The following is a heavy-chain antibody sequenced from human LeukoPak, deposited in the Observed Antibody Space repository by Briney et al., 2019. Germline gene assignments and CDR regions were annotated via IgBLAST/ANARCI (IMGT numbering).Heavy chain of an antibody. CDR3: AKGGFGGVIVIQQHFDY. CDR1: GFTFSSYA. CDR2: ISGSGGST. J-gene: IGHJ4*02. D-gene: IGHD3-16*02. V-gene: IGHV3-23*01. Sequence: GGSLRLSCAASGFTFSSYAMSWVRQAPGKGLEWVSAISGSGGSTYYADSVKGRFTISRDNSKNTLYLQMNSLRAEDTAVYYCAKGGFGGVIVIQQHFDYWGQGTLVTASS.